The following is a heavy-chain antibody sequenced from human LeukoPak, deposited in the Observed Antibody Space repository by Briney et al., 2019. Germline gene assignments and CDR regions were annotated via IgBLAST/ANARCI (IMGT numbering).Heavy chain of an antibody. V-gene: IGHV4-59*02. Sequence: SETLSLTCTVSGGSVTTHPWNWIRQTPGKGLEWIGYVFDSGRTRENPSLKSRVTLSADTRKNQLSLRLSSVTAADTAVYYCTTIKRGNIFGYFDFWGQGILVTVSS. D-gene: IGHD5-18*01. J-gene: IGHJ4*02. CDR1: GGSVTTHP. CDR3: TTIKRGNIFGYFDF. CDR2: VFDSGRT.